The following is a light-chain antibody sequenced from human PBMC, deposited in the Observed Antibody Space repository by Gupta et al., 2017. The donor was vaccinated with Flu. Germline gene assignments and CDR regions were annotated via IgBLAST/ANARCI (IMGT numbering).Light chain of an antibody. CDR2: DVN. CDR1: ISNVGAYNY. V-gene: IGLV2-14*04. J-gene: IGLJ2*01. CDR3: SSYTSSNTHVV. Sequence: ITISCTGSISNVGAYNYVSWYQQHPGKAPKFIIYDVNNRPSGVSDRFSGSKSGNTASLTISGLQAEDEADYYCSSYTSSNTHVVFGGGTRLTVL.